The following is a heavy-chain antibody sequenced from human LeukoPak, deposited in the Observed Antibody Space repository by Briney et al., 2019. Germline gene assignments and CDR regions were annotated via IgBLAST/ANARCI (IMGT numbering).Heavy chain of an antibody. CDR3: AREIKDVVVEPPARAISYYYYYMDV. J-gene: IGHJ6*03. Sequence: GRSLRLSCAASGFTFSSYGMHWVRQASGEGLEWVSYISSSSRTIYYADSVEGRFTISRDNAKNSVYLQMNSLRVEDTAVYYCAREIKDVVVEPPARAISYYYYYMDVWGKGTTVTVSS. CDR1: GFTFSSYG. V-gene: IGHV3-48*01. D-gene: IGHD2-2*01. CDR2: ISSSSRTI.